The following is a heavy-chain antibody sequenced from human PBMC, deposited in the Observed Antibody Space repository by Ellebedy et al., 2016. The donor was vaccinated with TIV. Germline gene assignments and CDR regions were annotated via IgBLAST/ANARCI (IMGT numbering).Heavy chain of an antibody. Sequence: SETLSLTCTVSGGSMNSYYWSWIRQPPVKGLEWIGYISYSMYYSGSTNYNPSLKSRVTISVDTSKNRFSLKLSSVTAADTAVYYCARHAATVGAPNMDVWGRGTTVTVSS. CDR1: GGSMNSYY. CDR3: ARHAATVGAPNMDV. J-gene: IGHJ6*03. CDR2: ISYSMYYSGST. D-gene: IGHD4-23*01. V-gene: IGHV4-59*08.